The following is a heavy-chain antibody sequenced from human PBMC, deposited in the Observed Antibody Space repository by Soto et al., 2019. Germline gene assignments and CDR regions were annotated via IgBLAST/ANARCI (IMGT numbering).Heavy chain of an antibody. V-gene: IGHV1-69*06. CDR2: IIPIFGTA. Sequence: ASVKVSCKASGGTFSSYAISWVRQAPGQGLEWMGGIIPIFGTANYAQKFQGRVTITADKSTSTAYMELSSLRSEDTAVYYCARGRSSLRGMAVWGQGTTVTVSS. J-gene: IGHJ6*02. CDR3: ARGRSSLRGMAV. CDR1: GGTFSSYA. D-gene: IGHD2-2*01.